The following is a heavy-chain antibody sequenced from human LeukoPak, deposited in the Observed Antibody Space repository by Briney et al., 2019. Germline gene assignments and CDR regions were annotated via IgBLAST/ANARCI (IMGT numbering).Heavy chain of an antibody. J-gene: IGHJ4*02. Sequence: XTFTXXXIHWVRQAPGQGLEWMGWINPNSGGTNFAKNFQGXVTMTGETSXSTAYMELKRQRAEDRGVYFCTRGRGHDYWGQGTLVTVSS. D-gene: IGHD3-10*01. CDR2: INPNSGGT. CDR1: XTFTXXX. V-gene: IGHV1-2*02. CDR3: TRGRGHDY.